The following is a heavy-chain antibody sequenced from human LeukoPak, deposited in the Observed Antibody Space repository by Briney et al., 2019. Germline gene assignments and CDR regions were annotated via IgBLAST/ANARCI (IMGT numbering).Heavy chain of an antibody. CDR1: GYSFTSYW. D-gene: IGHD4-17*01. CDR3: ARHEGTVTTTTYYGMDV. J-gene: IGHJ6*02. Sequence: GESLKISCKGSGYSFTSYWIGWVRQMPGKGLEWMGIIYPGDSDTRYSPSFQGQVTISADKSISTAYLQWSSLKASDTAMYYCARHEGTVTTTTYYGMDVRGQGTTVTVSS. V-gene: IGHV5-51*01. CDR2: IYPGDSDT.